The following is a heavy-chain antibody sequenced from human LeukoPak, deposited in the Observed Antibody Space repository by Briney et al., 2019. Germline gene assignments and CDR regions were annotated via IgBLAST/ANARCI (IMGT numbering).Heavy chain of an antibody. CDR3: AREVRYCSSTSCYAYYFDY. CDR2: MNPNSGNT. V-gene: IGHV1-8*01. Sequence: GASVKVSCKASGYTFTSYDINWVRQATGQGLEWMGWMNPNSGNTGYAQKFQGRVTMTRNTSIGTAYMELSSLRSEDTAVYYCAREVRYCSSTSCYAYYFDYWGQGTLVTVSS. CDR1: GYTFTSYD. J-gene: IGHJ4*02. D-gene: IGHD2-2*01.